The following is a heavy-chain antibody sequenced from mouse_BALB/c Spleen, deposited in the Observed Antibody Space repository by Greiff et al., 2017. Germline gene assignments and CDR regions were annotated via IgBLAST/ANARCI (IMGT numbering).Heavy chain of an antibody. CDR1: GFTFSSYA. CDR2: ISSGGST. V-gene: IGHV5-6-5*01. D-gene: IGHD2-1*01. CDR3: ARDYYGNPYAMDY. Sequence: EVKLEESGGGLVKPGGSLKLSCAASGFTFSSYAMSWVRQTPEKRLEWVASISSGGSTYYPDSVKGRFTISRDNARNILYLQMSSLRSEDTAMYYCARDYYGNPYAMDYWGQGTSVTVSS. J-gene: IGHJ4*01.